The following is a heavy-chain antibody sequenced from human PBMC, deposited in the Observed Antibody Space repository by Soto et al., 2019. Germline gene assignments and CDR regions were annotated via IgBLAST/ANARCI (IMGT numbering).Heavy chain of an antibody. CDR1: GGAISTSSYY. D-gene: IGHD2-15*01. CDR2: IYYSGST. CDR3: ARAAPRYCSGGSCYSGRDS. Sequence: PSESLSPTCTGSGGAISTSSYYGGWIRQPPGKGLEWIGSIYYSGSTYYNPSLKSRVTISVDTSKNQFSLKLSSVTAADTAVYYCARAAPRYCSGGSCYSGRDSWGQG. V-gene: IGHV4-39*01. J-gene: IGHJ4*02.